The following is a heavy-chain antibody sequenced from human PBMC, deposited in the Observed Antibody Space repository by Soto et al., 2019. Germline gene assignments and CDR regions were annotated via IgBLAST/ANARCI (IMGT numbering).Heavy chain of an antibody. Sequence: QVQLVQSGAEEKKPGASVKVSCKASGYTFSSYAMHWVRQAPGQRLEWMGWINAGNGNTKYSQKFEGRVTITRDTSASTAYMELSSLRSEDTSVYYCARSNGHYLIDDYWGQGTLVTVSS. J-gene: IGHJ4*02. V-gene: IGHV1-3*05. D-gene: IGHD3-22*01. CDR3: ARSNGHYLIDDY. CDR2: INAGNGNT. CDR1: GYTFSSYA.